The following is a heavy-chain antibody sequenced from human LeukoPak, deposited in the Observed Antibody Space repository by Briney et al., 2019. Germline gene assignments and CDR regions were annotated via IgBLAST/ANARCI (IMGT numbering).Heavy chain of an antibody. V-gene: IGHV3-66*01. CDR3: ARDMPSYGSGGFDY. CDR2: IYSGGST. CDR1: GFTVSSNY. Sequence: GGSLRLSCAASGFTVSSNYMSWVRQAPGKGLEWVSVIYSGGSTYYADSVKGRFTISRDNSKNTLYLQMNSLRAEDTAVYYCARDMPSYGSGGFDYWGQGTLVTVSS. J-gene: IGHJ4*02. D-gene: IGHD5-18*01.